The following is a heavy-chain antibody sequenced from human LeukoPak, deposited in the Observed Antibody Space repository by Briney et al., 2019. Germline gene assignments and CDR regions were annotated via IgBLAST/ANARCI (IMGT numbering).Heavy chain of an antibody. V-gene: IGHV3-21*01. D-gene: IGHD2-2*01. CDR2: ISSSSSYI. J-gene: IGHJ4*02. CDR3: ARDSTSYWVSAANIPYFDY. Sequence: GSLRLSCAASGFTFSSYSMNWVRQAPGKGLEWVSSISSSSSYIYYADSVKGRFTISRDNAKNSLYLQMNSLRAEDTAVYYCARDSTSYWVSAANIPYFDYWGQGTLVTVSS. CDR1: GFTFSSYS.